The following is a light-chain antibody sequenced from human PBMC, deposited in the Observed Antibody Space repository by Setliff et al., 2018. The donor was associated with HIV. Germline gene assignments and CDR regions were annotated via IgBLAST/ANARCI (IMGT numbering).Light chain of an antibody. Sequence: QSVLTQPPSASGSPGQSVTISCTGTSSDVGGYNYVSWYQHHPGRPPKLLIYEVNQRPSGVPDRFSGSKSGNTASLTVSGLQTEDEADYYCSSYAGTNNPYVFGTGTKV. CDR3: SSYAGTNNPYV. CDR2: EVN. J-gene: IGLJ1*01. CDR1: SSDVGGYNY. V-gene: IGLV2-8*01.